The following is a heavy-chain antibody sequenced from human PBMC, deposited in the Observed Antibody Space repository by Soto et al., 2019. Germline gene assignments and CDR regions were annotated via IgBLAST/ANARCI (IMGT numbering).Heavy chain of an antibody. D-gene: IGHD3-22*01. J-gene: IGHJ5*02. V-gene: IGHV3-9*01. CDR3: AKAPNVVTHWFDP. CDR1: GFMFDDFA. CDR2: ISWNSGDV. Sequence: EVQLVESGGGLVQPGRSLRLSCAASGFMFDDFAMHWVRQAPGKGLEWVSGISWNSGDVAYADSVKGRFTISRDNAKHSGYLHLNSLRPEDTALYYCAKAPNVVTHWFDPWVQGTLVTVSS.